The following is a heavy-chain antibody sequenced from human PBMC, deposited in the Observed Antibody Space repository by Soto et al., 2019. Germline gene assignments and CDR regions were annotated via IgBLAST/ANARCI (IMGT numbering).Heavy chain of an antibody. Sequence: SETQSLRCSVAGGSVTGHDFTWIRQNPEKGLEWIGYIHYTGFSHYNPSLKSRVTISVDRSKNQFTLKLSSVTAADTAVYYCARGSPYYDFWSDDNWFDPWGQGTLVTVSS. J-gene: IGHJ5*02. D-gene: IGHD3-3*01. CDR2: IHYTGFS. CDR1: GGSVTGHD. CDR3: ARGSPYYDFWSDDNWFDP. V-gene: IGHV4-59*02.